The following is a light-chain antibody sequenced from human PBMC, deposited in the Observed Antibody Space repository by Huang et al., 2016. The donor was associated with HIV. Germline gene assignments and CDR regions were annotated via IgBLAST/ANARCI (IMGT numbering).Light chain of an antibody. Sequence: ELVMTQSPAILSVSPGERATLSCTASQSVGGNVAWYQQKPGQAPRRLIYGGSTRASGIPARFSGGGSGTDFVLTISSLQPEDFAVYYCQQYDNWLGTFGPGTKVDIK. CDR3: QQYDNWLGT. J-gene: IGKJ3*01. V-gene: IGKV3-15*01. CDR1: QSVGGN. CDR2: GGS.